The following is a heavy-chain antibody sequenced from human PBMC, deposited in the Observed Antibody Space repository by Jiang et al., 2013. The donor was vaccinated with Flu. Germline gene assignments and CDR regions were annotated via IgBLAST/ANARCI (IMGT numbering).Heavy chain of an antibody. CDR3: AKVNPGGVVQDAFDM. D-gene: IGHD2-2*01. CDR1: SYG. CDR2: LSYDGGNK. Sequence: SYGMHWVRQAPGKGLEWVAVLSYDGGNKYFADSVKGRFTISRDNSKNTLYLQMNSLRAEDTAVYYCAKVNPGGVVQDAFDMWGQGTVVTVFS. J-gene: IGHJ3*02. V-gene: IGHV3-30*18.